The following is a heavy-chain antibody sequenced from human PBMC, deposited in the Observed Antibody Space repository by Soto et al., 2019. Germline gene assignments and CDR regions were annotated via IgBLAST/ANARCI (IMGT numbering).Heavy chain of an antibody. Sequence: GASVKVSCEASGGTFSSYAISWVRQAPGKGLEWMGGIIPIFGTANYAQKFQGRVTITADESTSTAYMELSSLRSEDTAVYYCARDYMVRGVPIPYFDNWGQGTLVTLSS. CDR2: IIPIFGTA. V-gene: IGHV1-69*13. CDR1: GGTFSSYA. J-gene: IGHJ4*02. CDR3: ARDYMVRGVPIPYFDN. D-gene: IGHD3-10*01.